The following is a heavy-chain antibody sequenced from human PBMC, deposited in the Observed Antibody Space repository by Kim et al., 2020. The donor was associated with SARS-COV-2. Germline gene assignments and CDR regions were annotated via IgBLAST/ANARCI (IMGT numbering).Heavy chain of an antibody. Sequence: SETLSLTCTVSGGSISSYYWSWIRQPPGKGLEWIGYIYYSGSTNYNPSLKSRVTISVDTSKNQFSLKLSSVPAADTAVYYCARAVSNHDVWGGYASDNWFDPWGQGTLVTVSS. CDR2: IYYSGST. D-gene: IGHD3-3*01. J-gene: IGHJ5*02. V-gene: IGHV4-59*01. CDR3: ARAVSNHDVWGGYASDNWFDP. CDR1: GGSISSYY.